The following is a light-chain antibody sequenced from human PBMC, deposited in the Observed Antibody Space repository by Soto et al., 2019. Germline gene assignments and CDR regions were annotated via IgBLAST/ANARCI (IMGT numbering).Light chain of an antibody. CDR2: GST. Sequence: EIVLTQSPGTLSLSPGERATLSCRASQSVSSNHLDRNQQKPGQAPRLLIYGSTSRATGNPERFNGSETGIVFTLIICRLEPEDFAVYYCQQYGSSPITFGQGTRLEIK. CDR3: QQYGSSPIT. CDR1: QSVSSNH. J-gene: IGKJ5*01. V-gene: IGKV3-20*01.